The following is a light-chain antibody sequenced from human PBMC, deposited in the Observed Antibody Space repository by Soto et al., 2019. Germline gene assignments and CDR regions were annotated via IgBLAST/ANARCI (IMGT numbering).Light chain of an antibody. CDR1: QSVASTN. J-gene: IGKJ1*01. Sequence: EIVLTQSPGTLSLSPGERATLSCRASQSVASTNLAWYQQRSGQAPRLLIYGTSSRAIHTPDRFSGSGSGTDFTLTISDLEPEDFAVYFCQHFGNSLWTFGKGTPVEI. CDR3: QHFGNSLWT. CDR2: GTS. V-gene: IGKV3-20*01.